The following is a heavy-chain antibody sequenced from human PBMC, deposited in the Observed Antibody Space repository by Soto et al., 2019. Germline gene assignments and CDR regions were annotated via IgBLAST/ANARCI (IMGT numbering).Heavy chain of an antibody. CDR2: IYSGGTT. CDR3: AGGGTYELFDY. V-gene: IGHV3-53*01. Sequence: GSLRLSCAASGFTVTSNYMSWVRQAPGKGLEWVSIIYSGGTTYYADSVKGRFTITRDNSKNTLYLQMNSLRAEDTALYYCAGGGTYELFDYWGQGTLVTVSS. D-gene: IGHD1-26*01. CDR1: GFTVTSNY. J-gene: IGHJ4*02.